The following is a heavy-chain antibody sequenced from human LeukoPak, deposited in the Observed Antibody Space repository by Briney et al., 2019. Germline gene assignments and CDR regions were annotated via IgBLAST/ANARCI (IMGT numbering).Heavy chain of an antibody. CDR1: GFTFSLYT. CDR2: ISGNGGRT. CDR3: AREDVEDIVVVVAATFLGY. J-gene: IGHJ4*02. Sequence: PGGSLRLSCAASGFTFSLYTMSWVRQAPGKGLEWVSGISGNGGRTYYADSVKGRFTISRDNSKNTLNLQLNSLSAEDTAVYYCAREDVEDIVVVVAATFLGYWGQGTLVTVSS. D-gene: IGHD2-15*01. V-gene: IGHV3-23*01.